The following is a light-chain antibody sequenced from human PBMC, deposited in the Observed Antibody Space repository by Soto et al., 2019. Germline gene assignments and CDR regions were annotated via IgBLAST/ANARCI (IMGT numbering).Light chain of an antibody. CDR1: QSISSW. CDR2: DAS. J-gene: IGKJ1*01. V-gene: IGKV1-5*01. CDR3: QQYNSYWT. Sequence: DIQMGKSPSTLSGSVGDRFTITCRASQSISSWLAWYQQKPGKAPKLLIYDASSLESGVPSRFSGSGSGTEFTLTISSLQPDHFATYYCQQYNSYWTFGQGTKVDI.